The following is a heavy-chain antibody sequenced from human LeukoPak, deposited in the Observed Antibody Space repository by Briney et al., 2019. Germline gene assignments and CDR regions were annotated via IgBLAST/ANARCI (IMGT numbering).Heavy chain of an antibody. CDR1: GDSVSSNSAA. V-gene: IGHV6-1*01. Sequence: SQTLSLTRAISGDSVSSNSAAWNWIRQSPSRGLEWLGRTYYRSKWYNDYAVSVKSRITINPDTSKNQFSLQLNSVTPEDTAVYYCARQASPLNRVVVIREFDYWGQGTLVTVSS. D-gene: IGHD3-22*01. CDR3: ARQASPLNRVVVIREFDY. J-gene: IGHJ4*02. CDR2: TYYRSKWYN.